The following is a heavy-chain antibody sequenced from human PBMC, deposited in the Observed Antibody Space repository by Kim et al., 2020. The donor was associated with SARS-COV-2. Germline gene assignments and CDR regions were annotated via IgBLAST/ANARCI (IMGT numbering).Heavy chain of an antibody. CDR2: ISGGGDTT. D-gene: IGHD3-16*01. CDR3: AKNLGRATPASYYFDY. Sequence: GGSLRLSCAASGFTLNNYAMSWVRQAPGKGLEWVSGISGGGDTTYYADSVKGRFTISRDNSKNTVYLQMNGLRAEDTALYYCAKNLGRATPASYYFDYWGQGTLVTVSS. J-gene: IGHJ4*02. V-gene: IGHV3-23*01. CDR1: GFTLNNYA.